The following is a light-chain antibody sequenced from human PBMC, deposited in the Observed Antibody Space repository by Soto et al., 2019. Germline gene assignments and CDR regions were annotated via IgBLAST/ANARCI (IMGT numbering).Light chain of an antibody. CDR3: QQTYTTPEIT. CDR1: QSISIY. CDR2: GAS. Sequence: DIQMTQSPSSLSASVGGIVTITCRASQSISIYLNWYQLKPGKAPNLLLYGASYLKSGVPTRFSGSGSGTDFTLTISSLQPEDFAIYYCQQTYTTPEITLRQGTRLEI. V-gene: IGKV1-39*01. J-gene: IGKJ5*01.